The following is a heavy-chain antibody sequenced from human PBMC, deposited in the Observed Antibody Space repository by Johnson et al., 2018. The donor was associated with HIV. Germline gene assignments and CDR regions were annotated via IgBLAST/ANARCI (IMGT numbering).Heavy chain of an antibody. CDR2: ISFDGSHK. Sequence: QVQLVESGGGVVQPGRSLRLSCAASGFTFSSYAMHWVRQAPGKGLEWVSLISFDGSHKDYADSVKGRFTISRDNSKNTLFLQLNSLTAGDTAGYYCARERDPERGSQQSGVYAFYIWGQGTMVTVSS. J-gene: IGHJ3*02. D-gene: IGHD3-10*01. V-gene: IGHV3-30*04. CDR3: ARERDPERGSQQSGVYAFYI. CDR1: GFTFSSYA.